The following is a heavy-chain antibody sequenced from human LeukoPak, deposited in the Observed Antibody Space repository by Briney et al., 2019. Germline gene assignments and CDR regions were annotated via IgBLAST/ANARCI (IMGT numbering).Heavy chain of an antibody. Sequence: SETLSLTCTVSGGSISSSSYYWGWIRQPPGKGLEWIGSIYYSGSTYYDPSLKSRVTISVDTSKNQFSLKLSSVTAADTAVYYCARIALWFGPVGWFDPWGQGTLVTVSS. CDR1: GGSISSSSYY. V-gene: IGHV4-39*07. D-gene: IGHD3-10*01. CDR3: ARIALWFGPVGWFDP. CDR2: IYYSGST. J-gene: IGHJ5*02.